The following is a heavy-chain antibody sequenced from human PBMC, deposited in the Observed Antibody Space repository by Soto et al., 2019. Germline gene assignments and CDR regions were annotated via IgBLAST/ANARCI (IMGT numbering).Heavy chain of an antibody. J-gene: IGHJ4*02. D-gene: IGHD1-26*01. Sequence: EVQLVDSGGGLVQPGGSLRLSCASSGFIFSNYVMSWVRQAPGKGLEWVSSISDSGGTSYYADSVNVRCTISRENSKNTLYMQMNRLRAEDTAIYYCANRPRALLTFDYWGQGTLVTVSS. CDR2: ISDSGGTS. CDR3: ANRPRALLTFDY. CDR1: GFIFSNYV. V-gene: IGHV3-23*04.